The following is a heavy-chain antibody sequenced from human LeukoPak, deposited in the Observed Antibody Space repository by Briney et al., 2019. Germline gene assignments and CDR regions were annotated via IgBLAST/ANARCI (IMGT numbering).Heavy chain of an antibody. D-gene: IGHD1-1*01. CDR1: GFSYSGLTFKSHA. V-gene: IGHV3-30*04. CDR2: ISFDGSNT. J-gene: IGHJ4*02. Sequence: GGSLRLSCVASGFSYSGLTFKSHAMHWVRQPPGKGLEWVAVISFDGSNTYYADSVKGRFTISRDNSRNTLYLQMTSLRADDTAMYYCARDSSDANVDYWGRGTLVTVSS. CDR3: ARDSSDANVDY.